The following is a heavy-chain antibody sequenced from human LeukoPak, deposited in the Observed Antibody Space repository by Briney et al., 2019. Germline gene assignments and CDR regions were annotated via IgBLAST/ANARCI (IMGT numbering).Heavy chain of an antibody. Sequence: ASVKVSCKASGYTFTGYYMHWVRQAPGQGLEWMGWINPSSGGTDYARKFQGRVTMTRDTSISTAYMELSRLRSDDTAVYYCARETLDRPPHSSSSTPLPYFDYWGQGTLVTVSS. CDR1: GYTFTGYY. V-gene: IGHV1-2*02. CDR2: INPSSGGT. CDR3: ARETLDRPPHSSSSTPLPYFDY. J-gene: IGHJ4*02. D-gene: IGHD6-6*01.